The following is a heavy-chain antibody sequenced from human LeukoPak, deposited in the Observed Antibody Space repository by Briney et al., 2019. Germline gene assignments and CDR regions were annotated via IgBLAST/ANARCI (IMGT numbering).Heavy chain of an antibody. CDR3: ATVEMATSWPYYYYMDV. CDR2: ISSSSSYI. J-gene: IGHJ6*03. V-gene: IGHV3-21*01. Sequence: PGGSLRLSCAASGFTFSSYSMNWVRQAPGKGLEWVSSISSSSSYIYYADSAKGRFTISRDNAKNSLYLQMNSLRAEDTAVYYCATVEMATSWPYYYYMDVWGKGTTVTVSS. CDR1: GFTFSSYS. D-gene: IGHD5-24*01.